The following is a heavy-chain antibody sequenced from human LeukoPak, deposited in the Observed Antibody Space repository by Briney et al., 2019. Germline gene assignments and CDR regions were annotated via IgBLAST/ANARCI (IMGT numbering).Heavy chain of an antibody. CDR2: ISYDGSNK. CDR1: GFTFSSYA. D-gene: IGHD6-19*01. Sequence: GGSLRLSCAASGFTFSSYAMHWVRQAPGKGLEWVAVISYDGSNKYYADSVKGRFTISRDNSKNTLYLQMNSLRAEDTAVYYCARDQNSAVAPTPFDYWGQGTLVTVSS. J-gene: IGHJ4*02. CDR3: ARDQNSAVAPTPFDY. V-gene: IGHV3-30-3*01.